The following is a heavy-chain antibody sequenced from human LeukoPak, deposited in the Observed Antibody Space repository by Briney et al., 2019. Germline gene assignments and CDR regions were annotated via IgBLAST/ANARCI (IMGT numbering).Heavy chain of an antibody. J-gene: IGHJ4*02. Sequence: ASVKVSCKASGYTFSTYGISWVRQAPGQGLEWMAWISAYNGNTNYAQKFQGRVTMTTDTSTSTAYMELKSLGSEDTAVYYCARDPRKTYSSGWYYFDYWGQGTLVTVSS. CDR2: ISAYNGNT. V-gene: IGHV1-18*01. CDR3: ARDPRKTYSSGWYYFDY. CDR1: GYTFSTYG. D-gene: IGHD6-19*01.